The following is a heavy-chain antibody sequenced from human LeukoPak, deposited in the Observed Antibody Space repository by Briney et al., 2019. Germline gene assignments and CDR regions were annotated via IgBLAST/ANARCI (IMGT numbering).Heavy chain of an antibody. Sequence: GGSLRLSGAASGFTFDDYAMHWVRQAPGKGLEWVSGISYNSDTIAYADSVKGRFTISRDNAKNSLYLQMNSLRAEDTASYYCAKDYCGGDCYSGWYFDLWGRGTLVTVSS. V-gene: IGHV3-9*01. CDR2: ISYNSDTI. CDR3: AKDYCGGDCYSGWYFDL. CDR1: GFTFDDYA. J-gene: IGHJ2*01. D-gene: IGHD2-21*02.